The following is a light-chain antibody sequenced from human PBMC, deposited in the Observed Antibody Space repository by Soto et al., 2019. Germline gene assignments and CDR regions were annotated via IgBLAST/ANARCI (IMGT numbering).Light chain of an antibody. V-gene: IGKV3-20*01. Sequence: EIVLTQSPATLSLSPGERATLSCTASQSVTSSCLAWYQRKPGQAPRLLIHTTSTRATDIPDRFSGSGSGTDVTLTISRLQPEDFAVYYCHQGGGSPLFSVGPGTRVDI. CDR1: QSVTSSC. CDR2: TTS. J-gene: IGKJ3*01. CDR3: HQGGGSPLFS.